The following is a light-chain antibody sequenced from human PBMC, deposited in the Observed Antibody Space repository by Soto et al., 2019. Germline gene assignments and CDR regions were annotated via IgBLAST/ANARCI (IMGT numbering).Light chain of an antibody. CDR3: QQYYATPYS. CDR2: WAS. Sequence: DIVMTQSPDSLVVSLGERATITCKSSQSVLYSSNNKNYLAWYQQKPGQSPKLLIYWASSRESGVPDRFSGSGSGTDFPLTISSLQAEDVAVYYCQQYYATPYSFGQWTKLEI. CDR1: QSVLYSSNNKNY. J-gene: IGKJ2*03. V-gene: IGKV4-1*01.